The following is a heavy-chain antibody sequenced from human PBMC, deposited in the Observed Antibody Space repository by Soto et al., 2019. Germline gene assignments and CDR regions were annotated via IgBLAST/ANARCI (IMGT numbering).Heavy chain of an antibody. CDR1: GGTFSRYA. Sequence: QVQLVQSGAEVKKPASSVKVSCKASGGTFSRYAISWVRQAPGQGLEWLGGITPLFGTPNYAQSFQGRLTITADESTSTVYMELRSLRSEETAVYYCAQTLGLAVSGPGRFDLWGRGTLVTVTS. CDR3: AQTLGLAVSGPGRFDL. CDR2: ITPLFGTP. D-gene: IGHD6-19*01. V-gene: IGHV1-69*12. J-gene: IGHJ2*01.